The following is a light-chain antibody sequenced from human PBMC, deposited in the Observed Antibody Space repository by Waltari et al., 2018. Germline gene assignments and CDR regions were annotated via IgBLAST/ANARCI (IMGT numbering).Light chain of an antibody. CDR1: SSDIGSYDY. CDR2: EVS. J-gene: IGLJ1*01. Sequence: QSALTQPASVSGSPGQSITISCAGTSSDIGSYDYVSWYQHYPGEAPKLLIYEVSNRPPGISSRFSGSKSGNTASLTISGLRSEDEADYYCSSYTTDGDTSFGTGTKVTVL. CDR3: SSYTTDGDTS. V-gene: IGLV2-14*01.